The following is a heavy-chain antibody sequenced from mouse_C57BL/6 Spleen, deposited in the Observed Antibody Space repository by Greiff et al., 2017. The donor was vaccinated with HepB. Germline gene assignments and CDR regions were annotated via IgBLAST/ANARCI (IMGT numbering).Heavy chain of an antibody. J-gene: IGHJ4*01. D-gene: IGHD2-14*01. CDR1: GFTFSSYG. CDR3: ARRGTGSAMDY. CDR2: ISSGGSYT. Sequence: DVMLVESGGDLVKPGGSLKLSCAASGFTFSSYGMSWVRQTPDKRLEWVATISSGGSYTYYPDSVKGRFTISRDNAKNTLYLQMSSLKSEDTAMYYCARRGTGSAMDYWGQGTSVTVSS. V-gene: IGHV5-6*02.